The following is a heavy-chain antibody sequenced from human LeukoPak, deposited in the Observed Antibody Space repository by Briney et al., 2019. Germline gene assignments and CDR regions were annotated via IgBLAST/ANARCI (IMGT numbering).Heavy chain of an antibody. V-gene: IGHV4-59*08. Sequence: KPSETLSLTCTVSGGSISSYYWSWIRQPPGKGLEWIGYIYYSGSTNYNPSLKSRVTISVDTSKNQISLKLSSVTAADTAVYYCARQPVDTAMVIDYWGQGTLVTVSS. D-gene: IGHD5-18*01. CDR2: IYYSGST. CDR1: GGSISSYY. CDR3: ARQPVDTAMVIDY. J-gene: IGHJ4*02.